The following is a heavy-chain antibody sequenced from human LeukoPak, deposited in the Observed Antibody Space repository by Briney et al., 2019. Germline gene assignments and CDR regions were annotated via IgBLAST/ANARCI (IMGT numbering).Heavy chain of an antibody. CDR1: GGSISSNY. CDR3: ARLRNYGNSPNWFDP. Sequence: SETLSLTCSVSGGSISSNYWSWIRQPPGKGLEWIGYIYYTGSTKYNPSLKSRVTISVDTFKNQFSLKLSSVTAADTAIYYCARLRNYGNSPNWFDPWGQGTLVTVSS. D-gene: IGHD3-16*01. J-gene: IGHJ5*02. V-gene: IGHV4-59*01. CDR2: IYYTGST.